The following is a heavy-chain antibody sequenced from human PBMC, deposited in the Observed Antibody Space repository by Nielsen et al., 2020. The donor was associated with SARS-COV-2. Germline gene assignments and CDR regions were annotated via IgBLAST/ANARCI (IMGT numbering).Heavy chain of an antibody. Sequence: ASVKVSCKASGYTFTSYYMHWVRQAPGQGLEWMGIINPSGGSTSYAQKFQGRVTMTRDTSTSTVYMELSSLRSEDTAVYYCATDLRMGNFWSGYYFDYWGQGTLVTVSS. J-gene: IGHJ4*02. D-gene: IGHD3-3*01. CDR2: INPSGGST. CDR3: ATDLRMGNFWSGYYFDY. V-gene: IGHV1-46*01. CDR1: GYTFTSYY.